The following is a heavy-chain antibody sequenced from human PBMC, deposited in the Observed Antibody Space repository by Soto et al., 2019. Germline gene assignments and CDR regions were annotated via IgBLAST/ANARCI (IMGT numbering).Heavy chain of an antibody. CDR3: ARDQGHTLYYYGMDV. CDR1: GYTFTSYG. CDR2: ISAYNGNT. Sequence: ASVKVSCKASGYTFTSYGISWVRQAPGQGLEWMGWISAYNGNTNYAQKFQGRVTITADESTSTAYMELSSLRSEDTAVYYCARDQGHTLYYYGMDVWGQGTTVTVSS. J-gene: IGHJ6*02. V-gene: IGHV1-18*01.